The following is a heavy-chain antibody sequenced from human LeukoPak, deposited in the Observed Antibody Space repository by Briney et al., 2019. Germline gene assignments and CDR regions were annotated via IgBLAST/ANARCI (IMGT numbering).Heavy chain of an antibody. D-gene: IGHD5-12*01. Sequence: GGSLRLSCAASRFTFNGYAMSWVRQAPGKGLEWVSVIGGSNGITFYVGSVKGRFTISRDNSKNTLYLQMNSLRAEDTAVYYCARNENSGWGYFDYWGQGTLVTVSS. CDR3: ARNENSGWGYFDY. CDR2: IGGSNGIT. CDR1: RFTFNGYA. V-gene: IGHV3-23*01. J-gene: IGHJ4*02.